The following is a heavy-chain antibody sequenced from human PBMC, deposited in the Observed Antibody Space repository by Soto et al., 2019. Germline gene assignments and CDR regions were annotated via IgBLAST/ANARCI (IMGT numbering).Heavy chain of an antibody. Sequence: HVQLVESGGGVVQPGRSLRLSCAASGFTFSTSAMHWVRQAPGKGLEWVAVISYDGTNKHYEDSVKGRFTVSRDNSRNTLSLQMNSLRPEDTAMYYCVGSVFSFDYWGKGRLVTVSS. J-gene: IGHJ4*02. CDR3: VGSVFSFDY. V-gene: IGHV3-30*01. D-gene: IGHD2-8*01. CDR2: ISYDGTNK. CDR1: GFTFSTSA.